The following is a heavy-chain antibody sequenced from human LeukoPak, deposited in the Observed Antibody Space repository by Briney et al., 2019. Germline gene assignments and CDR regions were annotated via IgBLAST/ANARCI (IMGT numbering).Heavy chain of an antibody. V-gene: IGHV4-4*02. CDR1: GGSISSSNW. CDR3: AGYYYDSSGYYYAY. D-gene: IGHD3-22*01. J-gene: IGHJ4*02. Sequence: SETLSLTCAVSGGSISSSNWWSWVRQPPGKGLEWIGYIYYSGSTNYNPSLKSRVTISVDTSKNQFSLKLSSVTAADTAVYYCAGYYYDSSGYYYAYWGQGTLVTVSS. CDR2: IYYSGST.